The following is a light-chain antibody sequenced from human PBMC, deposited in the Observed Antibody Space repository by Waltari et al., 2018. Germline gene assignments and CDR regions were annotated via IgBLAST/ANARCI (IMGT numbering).Light chain of an antibody. V-gene: IGLV8-61*01. CDR1: SVSLSSTSY. CDR3: LLYMGGGILA. CDR2: KTD. Sequence: QTVVTQEPALLVSPEGPVPSTCALSSVSLSSTSYASWYQQTPGQAPRTLVYKTDRRSSGIPVRFSGSILGNKAALTITGAQADDESDYYCLLYMGGGILAFGGGTKLTVL. J-gene: IGLJ2*01.